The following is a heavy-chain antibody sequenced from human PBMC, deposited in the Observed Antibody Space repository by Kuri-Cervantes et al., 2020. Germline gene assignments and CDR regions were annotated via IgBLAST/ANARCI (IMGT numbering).Heavy chain of an antibody. D-gene: IGHD3-9*01. J-gene: IGHJ6*02. CDR2: IDPSGGST. CDR3: AREGSYDILTGWDYYYGMDV. Sequence: GGSLRLSCAASGFTFSSYAMSWVRQAPGKGLEWMGIIDPSGGSTSYAQKFQGRVTMTRDTSTSTVYMELSSLRAEDTAVYYCAREGSYDILTGWDYYYGMDVWGQGTTVTVSS. CDR1: GFTFSSYA. V-gene: IGHV1-46*01.